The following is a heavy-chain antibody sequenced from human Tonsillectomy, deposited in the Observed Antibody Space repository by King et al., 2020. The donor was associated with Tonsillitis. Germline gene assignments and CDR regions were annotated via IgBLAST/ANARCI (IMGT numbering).Heavy chain of an antibody. J-gene: IGHJ5*02. D-gene: IGHD2-15*01. CDR3: ARGRRRIGFDP. Sequence: VQLQQWGAGLLKPSETLSLPCAVSGGSFSGYYWSWIRQPPGKGLEWIGEINHSGSTNYNPSLKSRVTISVDTSKNQFSLKLSSVTAADTAVYYCARGRRRIGFDPWGQGTLVTVSS. CDR2: INHSGST. CDR1: GGSFSGYY. V-gene: IGHV4-34*01.